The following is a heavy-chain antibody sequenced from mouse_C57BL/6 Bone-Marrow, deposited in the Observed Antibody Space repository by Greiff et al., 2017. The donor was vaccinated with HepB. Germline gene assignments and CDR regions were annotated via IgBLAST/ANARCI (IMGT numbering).Heavy chain of an antibody. J-gene: IGHJ4*01. CDR1: GYTFTDYY. CDR3: AREIRRYYAMDY. D-gene: IGHD2-12*01. CDR2: INPYNGGT. V-gene: IGHV1-19*01. Sequence: VQLQQSGPVLVKPGASVKMSCKASGYTFTDYYMNWVKQSHGKSLEWIGVINPYNGGTSYNQKFKGKATLTVDKSSSTAYMELNSLTSEDSAVYYCAREIRRYYAMDYWGQGTSVTVSS.